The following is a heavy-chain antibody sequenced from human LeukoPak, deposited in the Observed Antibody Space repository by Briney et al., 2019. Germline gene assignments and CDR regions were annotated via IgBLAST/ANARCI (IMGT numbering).Heavy chain of an antibody. CDR2: FYYSGNT. J-gene: IGHJ4*02. V-gene: IGHV4-39*07. Sequence: SETLSLTCTVSGDSISSSSYYWGWIRQPPGKGLEWIGSFYYSGNTYYNPSLKSRVTISVDTSKNQFSLKVGSVTAADTAVYYCARGVEMAEFFDYWGQGTLVTVSS. CDR3: ARGVEMAEFFDY. CDR1: GDSISSSSYY. D-gene: IGHD5-24*01.